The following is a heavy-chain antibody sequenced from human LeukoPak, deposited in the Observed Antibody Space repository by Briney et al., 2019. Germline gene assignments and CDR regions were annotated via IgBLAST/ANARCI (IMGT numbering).Heavy chain of an antibody. CDR1: GYTFTGYY. J-gene: IGHJ5*02. Sequence: ASVKVSCKASGYTFTGYYMHWVRQAPGQGLEWMGWINPNSGGTNYAQKLQGRVTMTRDTSISTAYMELSRLRSDDTAVYYCARDGRYSSSWVGWFDPWGQGTLVTVSS. CDR2: INPNSGGT. CDR3: ARDGRYSSSWVGWFDP. V-gene: IGHV1-2*02. D-gene: IGHD6-13*01.